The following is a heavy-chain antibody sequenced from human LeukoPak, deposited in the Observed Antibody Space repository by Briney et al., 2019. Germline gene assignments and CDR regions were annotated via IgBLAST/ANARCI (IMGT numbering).Heavy chain of an antibody. V-gene: IGHV3-21*01. CDR2: ISSSSSYI. CDR1: GFTFSSYS. J-gene: IGHJ4*02. Sequence: GGSLRLSCAASGFTFSSYSMNWVRQAPGKGLEWVSSISSSSSYIYYADSVKGRFTISRDNAKNSLYLQMNSLRAEDTAVYYCARALRDIVVAPAAIDYWGQGTLVTVSS. CDR3: ARALRDIVVAPAAIDY. D-gene: IGHD2-2*01.